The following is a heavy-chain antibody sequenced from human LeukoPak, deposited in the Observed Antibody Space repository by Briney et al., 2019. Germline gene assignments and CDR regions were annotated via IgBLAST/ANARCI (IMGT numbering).Heavy chain of an antibody. J-gene: IGHJ4*02. Sequence: TSETLSLTCTVSGGSISSYYWSWIRQPPGKGLEWIGYIYYSGSTNYNPSLKSRVTISVDTSKNQFSLKLSSVTAADTAVYYCASVDYVSFFDYWGQGTLVTVSS. CDR2: IYYSGST. CDR1: GGSISSYY. D-gene: IGHD4-17*01. CDR3: ASVDYVSFFDY. V-gene: IGHV4-59*01.